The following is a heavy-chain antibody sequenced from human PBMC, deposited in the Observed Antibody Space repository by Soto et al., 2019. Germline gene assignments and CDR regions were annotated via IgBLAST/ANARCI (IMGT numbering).Heavy chain of an antibody. D-gene: IGHD1-26*01. CDR3: AKDRFGIVGPVDY. CDR1: GLIFSDYA. V-gene: IGHV3-23*01. Sequence: EVQLLESGGDLVQPGGSLRLSCAASGLIFSDYAMSWVRQALGKGLECVACIIGSGGNTCYADSVKGLFTISRDNSKNTLSLHMNSLRCDDTAGYFCAKDRFGIVGPVDYWGQGALVTVSS. J-gene: IGHJ4*02. CDR2: IIGSGGNT.